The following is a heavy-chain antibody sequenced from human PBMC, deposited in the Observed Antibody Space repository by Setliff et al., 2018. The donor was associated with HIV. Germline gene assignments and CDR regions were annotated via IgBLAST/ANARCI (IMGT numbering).Heavy chain of an antibody. Sequence: SQTLSLTCTVSGNSTTSSDYYWGWVRQPPGKGLEWIGSIYYSGTTYHNPSLKSRVTISVHTSKNLLSLSLVSVTATDTAIYFCARRSGGYDLFFDSWGQGMLVTVSS. V-gene: IGHV4-39*01. CDR2: IYYSGTT. D-gene: IGHD5-12*01. CDR3: ARRSGGYDLFFDS. J-gene: IGHJ5*02. CDR1: GNSTTSSDYY.